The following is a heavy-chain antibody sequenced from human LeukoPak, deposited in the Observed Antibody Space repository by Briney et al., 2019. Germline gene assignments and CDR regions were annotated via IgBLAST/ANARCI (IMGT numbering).Heavy chain of an antibody. CDR1: GFTFSNAW. Sequence: PGGSLRLSCAASGFTFSNAWMSWVRQAPGKGLEWVGRIKSKTDGGTTDYAAPVKGRFTISRDDSKNTLYLQMNSLKTEDTAVYYCTTDVETTMVRGVFQLDYWGQGTLVTVSS. CDR2: IKSKTDGGTT. D-gene: IGHD3-10*01. J-gene: IGHJ4*02. CDR3: TTDVETTMVRGVFQLDY. V-gene: IGHV3-15*01.